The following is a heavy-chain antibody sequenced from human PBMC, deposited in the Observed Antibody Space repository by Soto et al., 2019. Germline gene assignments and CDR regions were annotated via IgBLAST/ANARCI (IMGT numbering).Heavy chain of an antibody. CDR2: IDHDGIGT. J-gene: IGHJ4*01. CDR3: GSVSAY. CDR1: GFTFSNYW. Sequence: GSLRLSCAASGFTFSNYWMHWVRQVPGRGLVWVSRIDHDGIGTSYADSVKGRFTISRDNAKNMVYLEMNSLRVEDTAVYYCGSVSAYWGHGTLVTAPQ. V-gene: IGHV3-74*01.